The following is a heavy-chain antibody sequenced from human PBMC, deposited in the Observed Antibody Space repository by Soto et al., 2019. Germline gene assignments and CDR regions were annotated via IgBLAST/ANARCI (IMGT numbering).Heavy chain of an antibody. D-gene: IGHD1-26*01. J-gene: IGHJ6*02. V-gene: IGHV4-34*01. CDR2: INHSGST. CDR1: GGSFSGYY. Sequence: QVELQQWGAGLLKPSETLSLTCAVYGGSFSGYYWSWIRQPPGKGLGWIGEINHSGSTNYNPSLKSRVTISVDTCKNQFSLKLSSVTAAETAVYYCARLNPDGSGDWGQGTTVSVSS. CDR3: ARLNPDGSGD.